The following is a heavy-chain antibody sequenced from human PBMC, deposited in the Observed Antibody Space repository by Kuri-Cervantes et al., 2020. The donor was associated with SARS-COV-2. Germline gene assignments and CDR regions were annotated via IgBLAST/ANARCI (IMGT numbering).Heavy chain of an antibody. CDR2: IIPILGIA. CDR1: GGTFSSYA. J-gene: IGHJ4*02. Sequence: SVKVSCKASGGTFSSYAISWVRQAPGQGLEWMGGIIPILGIANYAQKLQGRVTITADKSASTAYMELSSLRSEDTAVYYCARTPWTNYAPFDYWGQGTLVTVSS. V-gene: IGHV1-69*10. CDR3: ARTPWTNYAPFDY. D-gene: IGHD1-7*01.